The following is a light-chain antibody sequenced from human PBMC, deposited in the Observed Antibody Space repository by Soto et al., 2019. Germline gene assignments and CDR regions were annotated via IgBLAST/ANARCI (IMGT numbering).Light chain of an antibody. J-gene: IGLJ3*02. Sequence: QSVLTQSSSASASLGSSVKLTCILSSGHSSYIIAWHQQQPGKAPRYLMKLEGSGIYNKGSGVPDRFSGASSGADRYLTISNLKFEEEADYSCETWDSNTLVFGGGTQLTVL. CDR2: LEGSGIY. CDR3: ETWDSNTLV. V-gene: IGLV4-60*02. CDR1: SGHSSYI.